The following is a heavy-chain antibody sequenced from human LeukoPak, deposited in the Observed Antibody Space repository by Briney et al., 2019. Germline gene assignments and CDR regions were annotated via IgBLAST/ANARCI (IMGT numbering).Heavy chain of an antibody. V-gene: IGHV4-34*01. CDR2: INHSGST. D-gene: IGHD3-22*01. J-gene: IGHJ4*02. CDR3: ARGRYYYDSTYDY. Sequence: SETLSLTCAVYGGSFSGYYWSWIRQPPGKGLEWIGEINHSGSTNYNPSLKSRVTISVDTSKNQFSLKLSSVTAADTAVYCCARGRYYYDSTYDYWGQGTLVTVSS. CDR1: GGSFSGYY.